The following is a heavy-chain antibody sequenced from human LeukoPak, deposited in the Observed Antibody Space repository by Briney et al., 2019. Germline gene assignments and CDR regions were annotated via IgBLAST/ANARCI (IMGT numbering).Heavy chain of an antibody. CDR3: ARESQTAFDY. Sequence: GGSLRLSCAASGFTFSSYSMNWVRQAPGKGLEWVSSISSSSSYIYYADSVKGRFTIFRDNAKNSLYLQMNSLRAEDTAVYYCARESQTAFDYWGQGTLVTVSS. D-gene: IGHD5-18*01. V-gene: IGHV3-21*01. CDR2: ISSSSSYI. CDR1: GFTFSSYS. J-gene: IGHJ4*02.